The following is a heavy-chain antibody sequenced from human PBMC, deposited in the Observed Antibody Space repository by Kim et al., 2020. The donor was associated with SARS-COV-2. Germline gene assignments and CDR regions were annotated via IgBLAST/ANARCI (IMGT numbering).Heavy chain of an antibody. J-gene: IGHJ6*02. D-gene: IGHD3-10*01. CDR1: GFTFSSYW. V-gene: IGHV3-7*01. CDR2: IKQDGSEK. CDR3: AREGITMVRGVIITDYYGMDV. Sequence: GGSLRLSCAASGFTFSSYWMSWVRQAPGKGLEWVANIKQDGSEKYYVDSVKGRFTISRDNAKNSLYLQMNSLRAEDTAVYYCAREGITMVRGVIITDYYGMDVWGQGTTVTVSS.